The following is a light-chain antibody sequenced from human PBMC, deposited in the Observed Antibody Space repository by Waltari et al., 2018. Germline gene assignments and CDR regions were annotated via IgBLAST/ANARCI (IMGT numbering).Light chain of an antibody. CDR1: NSNIGSNY. Sequence: QSVLTQPPSASGAPGQRVTISCSGGNSNIGSNYLFWYQQLPGTAPKLLIYRNDRRPSGVPARFSGSKSCTSASLAITGLRSEDEAEYYCAAWDDSLNSRVFGGGTKLTVL. V-gene: IGLV1-47*01. CDR2: RND. J-gene: IGLJ3*02. CDR3: AAWDDSLNSRV.